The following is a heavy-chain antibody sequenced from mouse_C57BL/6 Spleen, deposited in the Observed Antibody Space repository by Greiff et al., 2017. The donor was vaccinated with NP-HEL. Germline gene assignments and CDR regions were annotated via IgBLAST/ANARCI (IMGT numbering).Heavy chain of an antibody. V-gene: IGHV5-17*01. J-gene: IGHJ4*01. CDR3: ARHGGYAMDY. CDR2: ISSGSSTI. Sequence: VQLQQSGGGLVKPGGSLKLSCAASGFTFSDYGMHWVRQAPEKGLEWVAYISSGSSTIYYADTVKGRFTISRDNAKNTLFLQMTSLRSEDTAMYYCARHGGYAMDYWGQGTSVTVSS. CDR1: GFTFSDYG.